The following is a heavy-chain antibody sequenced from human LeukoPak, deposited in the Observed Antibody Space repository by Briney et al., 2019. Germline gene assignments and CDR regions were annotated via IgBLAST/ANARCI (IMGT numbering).Heavy chain of an antibody. CDR2: MNPNSGNT. Sequence: ASVKVSCKASGYTFTSYDITWVRQATGQGLEWMGWMNPNSGNTGYAQKFQGRVTMTRNTSISTAYMELSSLRSEDTAVYYCARGVGKHDTIDYWGQGTLVTVSS. D-gene: IGHD3-9*01. CDR1: GYTFTSYD. CDR3: ARGVGKHDTIDY. V-gene: IGHV1-8*01. J-gene: IGHJ4*02.